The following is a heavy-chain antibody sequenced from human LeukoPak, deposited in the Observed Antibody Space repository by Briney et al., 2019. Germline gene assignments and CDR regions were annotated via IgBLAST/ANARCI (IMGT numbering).Heavy chain of an antibody. CDR1: GGSISSSSYY. V-gene: IGHV4-39*07. D-gene: IGHD3-10*01. CDR3: ARSYASGRSDLDY. Sequence: SETLSLTCTVSGGSISSSSYYWGWIRQPPGKGLEWIGSIYYSGSTYYNPSLKSRVTISVDTSKNQFSLKLSSVTAADTAVYYCARSYASGRSDLDYWGQGTLVTVSS. J-gene: IGHJ4*02. CDR2: IYYSGST.